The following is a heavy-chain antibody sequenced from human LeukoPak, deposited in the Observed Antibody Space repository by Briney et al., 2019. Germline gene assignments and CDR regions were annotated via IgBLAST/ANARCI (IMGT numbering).Heavy chain of an antibody. CDR2: ISSSGSTI. Sequence: GGPLRLSCAASGFTFSDYYMSSIRQAPGKGLEWVSYISSSGSTIYYADSVKGRFTISRDNAKNSLYLQMNSLRAEDTAVYYCARDRRANYYDSSGYFSSDPIDYWGQGTLVTVSS. CDR3: ARDRRANYYDSSGYFSSDPIDY. D-gene: IGHD3-22*01. J-gene: IGHJ4*02. CDR1: GFTFSDYY. V-gene: IGHV3-11*01.